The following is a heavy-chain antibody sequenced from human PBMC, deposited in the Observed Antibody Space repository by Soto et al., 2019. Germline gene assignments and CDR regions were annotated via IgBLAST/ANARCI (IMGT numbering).Heavy chain of an antibody. Sequence: VGSLRLSCAASGFTFSSYAMSWVRQAPGKALEWVSAISGSGGGTYYADSVKGRFTISRDNSKNTLYLQMNSLRAEDTAVYYCAKDNDIAVAGHDYWGQGTLVTVSS. V-gene: IGHV3-23*01. CDR1: GFTFSSYA. J-gene: IGHJ4*02. CDR3: AKDNDIAVAGHDY. D-gene: IGHD6-19*01. CDR2: ISGSGGGT.